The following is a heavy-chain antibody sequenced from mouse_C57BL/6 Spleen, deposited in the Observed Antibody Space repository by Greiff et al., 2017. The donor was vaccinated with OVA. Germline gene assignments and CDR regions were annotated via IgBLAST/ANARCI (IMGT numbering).Heavy chain of an antibody. J-gene: IGHJ2*01. Sequence: EVQVVESGGGLVKPGGSLKLSCAASGFTFSSYAMSWVRQTPEKRLEWVATISDGGSYTYYPDNVKGRFTISRDNAKNNLYLQMSHLKSEDTAMYYCARAYGSSYSYYFDYWGQGTTLTVSS. CDR3: ARAYGSSYSYYFDY. V-gene: IGHV5-4*01. CDR2: ISDGGSYT. D-gene: IGHD1-1*01. CDR1: GFTFSSYA.